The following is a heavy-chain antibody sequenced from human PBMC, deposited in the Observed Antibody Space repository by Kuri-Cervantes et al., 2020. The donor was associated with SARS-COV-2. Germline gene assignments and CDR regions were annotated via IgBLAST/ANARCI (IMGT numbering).Heavy chain of an antibody. J-gene: IGHJ4*02. D-gene: IGHD2-2*01. CDR2: IYYSGST. V-gene: IGHV4-39*02. CDR3: AREFIVPAAILDY. Sequence: GSLRLSCTVSGGSISSSSYYWGWIRQPPGKGLEWIGSIYYSGSTYYNPSLKSRVTISVDTSKNQFSLKLSSVTAADTAVYYCAREFIVPAAILDYWGRGTLVTVSS. CDR1: GGSISSSSYY.